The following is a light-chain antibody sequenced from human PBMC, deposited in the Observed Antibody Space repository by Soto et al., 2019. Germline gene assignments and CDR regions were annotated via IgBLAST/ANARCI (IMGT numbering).Light chain of an antibody. CDR2: AAS. J-gene: IGKJ2*01. Sequence: EIVLTQSPGTLSMSPGERATLSCRASQSLSSSYVVWYQQKLGQAPRPLIFAASRRAPGIPDRFSGSGSATEYILTISRLEPEDFAVYYCQQQGIFGQGTKLEI. CDR3: QQQGI. CDR1: QSLSSSY. V-gene: IGKV3-20*01.